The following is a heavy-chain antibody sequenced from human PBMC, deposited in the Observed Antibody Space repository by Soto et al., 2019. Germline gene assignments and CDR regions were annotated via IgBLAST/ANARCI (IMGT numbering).Heavy chain of an antibody. J-gene: IGHJ5*02. CDR2: IYHSGST. Sequence: QLQLQESGSRLVKPSQTLSLTCAVSGGSISSGGYYWSWIRQPPGKGLEWIGYIYHSGSTYYNPSLKSRITISVDRSKNQFSLKLSSVTAADTAVYSCARVPSPWGQGTLVTVSS. CDR3: ARVPSP. V-gene: IGHV4-30-2*01. CDR1: GGSISSGGYY.